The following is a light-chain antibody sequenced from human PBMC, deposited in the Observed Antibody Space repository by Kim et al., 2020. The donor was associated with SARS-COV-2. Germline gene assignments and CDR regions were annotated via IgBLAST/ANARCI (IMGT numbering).Light chain of an antibody. V-gene: IGKV1-33*01. CDR1: QDIKNY. J-gene: IGKJ5*01. CDR3: QQYDTLIT. CDR2: DVS. Sequence: SASVGDRVNITCQASQDIKNYLNWYQQKPGRSPRLLIYDVSNLETGVPSRFSGSGSGTHFILTISSLQAEDLATYYCQQYDTLITFGQGTRLEIK.